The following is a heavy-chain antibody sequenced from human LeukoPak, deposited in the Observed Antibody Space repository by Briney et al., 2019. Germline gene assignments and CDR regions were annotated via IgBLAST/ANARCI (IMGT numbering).Heavy chain of an antibody. CDR2: ISGGGENT. CDR1: GFTFSSYA. J-gene: IGHJ4*02. Sequence: LTGGSLRLSCAGSGFTFSSYAMSWVRQAPGKGLEWVPLISGGGENTYHADSVKGRFTISRDNSKNTLYLQMNSLRAEDTAVYYCAKGLSQWLLRGVFDYWGQGALVTVSS. D-gene: IGHD6-19*01. CDR3: AKGLSQWLLRGVFDY. V-gene: IGHV3-23*01.